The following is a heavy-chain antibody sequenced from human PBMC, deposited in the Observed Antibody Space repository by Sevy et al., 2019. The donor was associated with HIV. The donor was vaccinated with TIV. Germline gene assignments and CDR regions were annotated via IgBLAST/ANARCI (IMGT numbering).Heavy chain of an antibody. J-gene: IGHJ4*02. Sequence: SETLSLTCSVSGGPISSYYWSWIRQPPGKGLEWIGYFYYSGRTNYSPSLKSRATISVDTSKNQISLTLTSVTAADTAIYYCANGISARLDYWGQGTLVTVSS. V-gene: IGHV4-59*01. CDR3: ANGISARLDY. CDR2: FYYSGRT. CDR1: GGPISSYY. D-gene: IGHD6-6*01.